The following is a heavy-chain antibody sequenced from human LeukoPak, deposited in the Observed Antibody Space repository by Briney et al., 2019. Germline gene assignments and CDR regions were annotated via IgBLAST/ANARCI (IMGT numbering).Heavy chain of an antibody. D-gene: IGHD6-6*01. Sequence: SETLSLTCTVSGGSISSSSYYWGWIRQPPGKGLEWIGSIYYSGSTYYNPSLKSRVTISVDTSKNQFSLKLSSVTAADTAVYYCARGIAARGRLDYWGQGTLVTVSS. CDR3: ARGIAARGRLDY. J-gene: IGHJ4*02. CDR1: GGSISSSSYY. CDR2: IYYSGST. V-gene: IGHV4-39*07.